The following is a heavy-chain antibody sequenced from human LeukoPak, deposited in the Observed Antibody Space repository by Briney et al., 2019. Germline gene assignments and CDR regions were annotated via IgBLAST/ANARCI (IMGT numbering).Heavy chain of an antibody. Sequence: PGGFLRLSCAASGFTFSSYEMNWVRQAPGKGLEWVSYISSSGGTIYYADSVKGRFTISRDNAKNSLYLQMNSLGAEDTAVYYCARDRRWLQLPLLDSWGQGTLVTVSS. CDR3: ARDRRWLQLPLLDS. CDR2: ISSSGGTI. D-gene: IGHD5-24*01. V-gene: IGHV3-48*03. J-gene: IGHJ4*02. CDR1: GFTFSSYE.